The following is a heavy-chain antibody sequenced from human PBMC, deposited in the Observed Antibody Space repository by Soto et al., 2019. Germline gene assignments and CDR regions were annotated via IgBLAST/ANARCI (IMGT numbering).Heavy chain of an antibody. J-gene: IGHJ4*02. CDR2: IKSKTDGGTT. CDR3: ARTYYYDSSGSLDY. CDR1: GFTFTNAW. V-gene: IGHV3-15*01. D-gene: IGHD3-22*01. Sequence: PGGSLRLSCAASGFTFTNAWMSWVRQAPGKGLEWVARIKSKTDGGTTDYADSVKGRFTISRDNAKNSLYLQMNSLRDEDTAVYYCARTYYYDSSGSLDYWGQGTQVTVSS.